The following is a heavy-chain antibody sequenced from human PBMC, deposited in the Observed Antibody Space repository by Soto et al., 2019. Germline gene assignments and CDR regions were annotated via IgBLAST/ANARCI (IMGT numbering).Heavy chain of an antibody. CDR3: ARDLSPYYYDSSGYKGYYFDY. CDR1: GFTFSSYW. CDR2: IKQDGSEK. V-gene: IGHV3-7*03. J-gene: IGHJ4*02. D-gene: IGHD3-22*01. Sequence: EVQLVESGGGLVQPGGSLRLSCAASGFTFSSYWMSWVRQAPGKGLEWVANIKQDGSEKNYVDSVKGRFTISRDNAKNSLYLQMNSLRAEDTAVYYCARDLSPYYYDSSGYKGYYFDYWGQGTLVTVSS.